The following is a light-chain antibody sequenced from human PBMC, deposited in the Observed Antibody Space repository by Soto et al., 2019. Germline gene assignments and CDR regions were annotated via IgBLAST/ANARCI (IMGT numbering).Light chain of an antibody. Sequence: EIVLTQFPATLSLSPGERATLSCRASQSIHSNFLVWYQQKPGQAPRLLISSASRRATGIQDRFSGSGSGTDFTLTISRLDPEDFAVYYCHQSGSSPLTFGPGTKV. CDR3: HQSGSSPLT. V-gene: IGKV3-20*01. CDR2: SAS. CDR1: QSIHSNF. J-gene: IGKJ3*01.